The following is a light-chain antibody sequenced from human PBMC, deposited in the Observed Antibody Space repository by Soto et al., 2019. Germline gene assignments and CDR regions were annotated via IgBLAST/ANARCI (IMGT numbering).Light chain of an antibody. J-gene: IGLJ2*01. V-gene: IGLV2-8*01. CDR3: SSDAATNKVT. Sequence: QSALTQPPSASGSPGQSVTISCTGTSSDVGGYNSVSWYQHHPAKAPKLIIYDVSKRPSGVPDRFSGSKSGNTASLTVSGLQAEDEADYYCSSDAATNKVTFGGGTKVTVL. CDR2: DVS. CDR1: SSDVGGYNS.